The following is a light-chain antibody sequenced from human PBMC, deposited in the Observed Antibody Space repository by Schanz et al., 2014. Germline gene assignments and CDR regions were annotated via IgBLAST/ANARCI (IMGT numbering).Light chain of an antibody. V-gene: IGLV1-44*01. CDR3: GTWDGSLSTWV. J-gene: IGLJ3*02. CDR1: SSNIGSNT. Sequence: QSVLTQPPSASGTPGQRVTISCSGSSSNIGSNTVDWYQQRPGTAPKLLIYSNNRRPSGVPDRFSGSKSGTSATLGITGLQTGDEADYYCGTWDGSLSTWVFGGGTKLTVL. CDR2: SNN.